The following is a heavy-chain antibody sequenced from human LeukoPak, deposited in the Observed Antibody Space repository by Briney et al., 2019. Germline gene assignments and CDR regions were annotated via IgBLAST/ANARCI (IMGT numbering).Heavy chain of an antibody. CDR3: AKADGDKPFDY. CDR2: ISSGGTYI. J-gene: IGHJ4*02. CDR1: GFTFSTYS. D-gene: IGHD4-17*01. V-gene: IGHV3-21*01. Sequence: GGSLRLSCAASGFTFSTYSMNWVRQAPGKELEWVSSISSGGTYIYYADSLKGRFTISRDNAKNSVYLQMNSLRAEDTAVYYCAKADGDKPFDYWGQGALVTVSS.